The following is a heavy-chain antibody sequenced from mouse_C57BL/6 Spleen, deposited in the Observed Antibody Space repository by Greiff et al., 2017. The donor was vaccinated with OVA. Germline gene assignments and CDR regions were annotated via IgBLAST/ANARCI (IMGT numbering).Heavy chain of an antibody. J-gene: IGHJ1*03. Sequence: EVQLQQSGPGLVKPSQSLSLTCSVTGYSITSGYYWNWIRQFPGNKLEWMGYISYDGSNNYNPSLKNRISITRDTSKNQFFLKLNSVTTEDTATYYCARGTDYYGSSYEGYFDVWGTGTTVTVSS. CDR2: ISYDGSN. V-gene: IGHV3-6*01. CDR1: GYSITSGYY. CDR3: ARGTDYYGSSYEGYFDV. D-gene: IGHD1-1*01.